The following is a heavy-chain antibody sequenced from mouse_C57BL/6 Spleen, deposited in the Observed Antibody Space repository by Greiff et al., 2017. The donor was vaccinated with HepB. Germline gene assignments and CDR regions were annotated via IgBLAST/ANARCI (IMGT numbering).Heavy chain of an antibody. CDR1: GFTFSSYA. CDR2: ISSGGDYI. V-gene: IGHV5-9-1*02. D-gene: IGHD2-4*01. CDR3: TRGGGYDYDQAWFAY. Sequence: EVKLMESGEGLVKPGGSLKLSCVASGFTFSSYAMSWVRQTPEKRLEWVAYISSGGDYIYYADTVKGRFTISRDTARNTLYLQVSSLKSEDTAMYYCTRGGGYDYDQAWFAYWGQGTLVTVSA. J-gene: IGHJ3*01.